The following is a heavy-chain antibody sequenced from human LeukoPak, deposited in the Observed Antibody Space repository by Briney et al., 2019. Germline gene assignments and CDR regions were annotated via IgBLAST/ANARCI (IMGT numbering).Heavy chain of an antibody. CDR3: ARGLTQYDCFDP. CDR1: GDSVSSNSVT. D-gene: IGHD2-2*01. Sequence: SQTLSLTCAISGDSVSSNSVTWNWIRQSPSRGLEWLGRTYYRSTWYNDYAVSVRGRVTVNPDTSKNQFSLHLNSVTPEDTAVYYCARGLTQYDCFDPWGQGILVTVSS. J-gene: IGHJ5*02. CDR2: TYYRSTWYN. V-gene: IGHV6-1*01.